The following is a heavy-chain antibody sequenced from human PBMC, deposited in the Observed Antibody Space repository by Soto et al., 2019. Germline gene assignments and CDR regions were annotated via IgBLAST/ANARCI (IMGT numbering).Heavy chain of an antibody. CDR2: ISSSSSYI. Sequence: GGSLRLSCAASGFTFSSYSVNWVRQAPGKGLEWVSSISSSSSYIYYADSVKGRFTISRDNAKNSLYLQMNSLRAEDTAVYYCARTGDYYDSSGYYYWGQGTLVTVSS. CDR1: GFTFSSYS. D-gene: IGHD3-22*01. V-gene: IGHV3-21*01. J-gene: IGHJ4*02. CDR3: ARTGDYYDSSGYYY.